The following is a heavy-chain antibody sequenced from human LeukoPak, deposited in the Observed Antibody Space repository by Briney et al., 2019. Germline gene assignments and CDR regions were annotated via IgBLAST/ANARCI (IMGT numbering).Heavy chain of an antibody. CDR2: FDPEDGET. CDR1: GYTLTELS. V-gene: IGHV1-24*01. Sequence: ASVKVSCKVSGYTLTELSMHWVRQAPGKGLEWMGGFDPEDGETIYAQKFQGRVTMTEDTSTDTAYMELSSLRCEDTAVYYCATDFRGYYDSSGYYSDYWGQGTLVTVSS. J-gene: IGHJ4*02. CDR3: ATDFRGYYDSSGYYSDY. D-gene: IGHD3-22*01.